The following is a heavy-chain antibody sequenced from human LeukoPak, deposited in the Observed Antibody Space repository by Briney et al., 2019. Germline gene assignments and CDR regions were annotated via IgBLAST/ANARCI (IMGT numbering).Heavy chain of an antibody. Sequence: PSETLSLTCTVSGGSMSSGSYYWSWIRRPAGKGLEWIGRIYSSGSTSYNPSLKSRVTISVDTSKNQFSLKLSSVTAADTAVYHCAREAYYYDSSGYWDAFDIWGQGTMVTVSS. V-gene: IGHV4-61*02. CDR1: GGSMSSGSYY. D-gene: IGHD3-22*01. CDR3: AREAYYYDSSGYWDAFDI. CDR2: IYSSGST. J-gene: IGHJ3*02.